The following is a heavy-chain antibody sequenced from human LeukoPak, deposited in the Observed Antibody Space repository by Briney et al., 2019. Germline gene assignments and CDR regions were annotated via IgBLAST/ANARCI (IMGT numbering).Heavy chain of an antibody. D-gene: IGHD3-10*01. V-gene: IGHV3-23*01. CDR1: GFTFSSYA. CDR2: ISGSGGST. J-gene: IGHJ4*02. Sequence: GGSLRLSCAASGFTFSSYAMSWVRQAPGKGLEWVSAISGSGGSTYYADSVKGRFTISRDNSKNTLYPQMNSLRAEDTAVYYCASLGILLWFGESRDYWGQGTLVTVSS. CDR3: ASLGILLWFGESRDY.